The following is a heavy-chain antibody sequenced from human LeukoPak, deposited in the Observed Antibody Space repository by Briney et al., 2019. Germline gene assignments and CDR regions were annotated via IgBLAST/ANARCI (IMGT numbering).Heavy chain of an antibody. V-gene: IGHV4-4*07. CDR3: PRTPTVARLAP. D-gene: IGHD4-17*01. J-gene: IGHJ5*02. Sequence: PSETLSLTCTISADSINIYYWTWIRQPAGEGLEWIGRVYPSGNTNYNPSLKSRVAMSADTSKNQFSRRRTSITAADTAVYYRPRTPTVARLAPWGQGPVVTV. CDR1: ADSINIYY. CDR2: VYPSGNT.